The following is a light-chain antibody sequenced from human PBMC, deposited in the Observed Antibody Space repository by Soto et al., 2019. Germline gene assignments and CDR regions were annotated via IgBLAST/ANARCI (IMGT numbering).Light chain of an antibody. Sequence: QSALIQPRSVSGSPGQSVTISCTGTSSDVGVYKYVSWYRQHPGKAPKLMIYDVITRPSGVPDRFSGSKSGNTASLTISWLQSEDEADDYCCSYAGDYTFVVGSGTKVTVL. CDR1: SSDVGVYKY. CDR3: CSYAGDYTFV. CDR2: DVI. J-gene: IGLJ1*01. V-gene: IGLV2-11*01.